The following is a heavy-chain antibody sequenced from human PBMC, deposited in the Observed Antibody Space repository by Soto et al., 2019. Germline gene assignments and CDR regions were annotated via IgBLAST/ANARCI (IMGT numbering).Heavy chain of an antibody. D-gene: IGHD3-16*02. J-gene: IGHJ4*02. CDR3: ATAKYFDYIRGTYRYDPFFDY. V-gene: IGHV4-61*01. CDR1: GVSVGSSNYY. Sequence: SETLSLTCTVSGVSVGSSNYYWSWIRQPPGKALEWIGYLYYTGTTDYSPSLKSRVAISADTSNNQFSLRLSSVTAADTAVYYCATAKYFDYIRGTYRYDPFFDYWGQGILVTVSS. CDR2: LYYTGTT.